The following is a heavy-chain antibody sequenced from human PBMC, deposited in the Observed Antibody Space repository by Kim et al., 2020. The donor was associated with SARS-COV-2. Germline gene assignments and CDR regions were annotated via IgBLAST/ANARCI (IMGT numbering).Heavy chain of an antibody. Sequence: SRVTISVDTSKTQFSLKLSSVTAADTAVYYCARGVDYDYVWGSYRPPFDYWGQGTLVTVSS. D-gene: IGHD3-16*02. V-gene: IGHV4-34*01. J-gene: IGHJ4*02. CDR3: ARGVDYDYVWGSYRPPFDY.